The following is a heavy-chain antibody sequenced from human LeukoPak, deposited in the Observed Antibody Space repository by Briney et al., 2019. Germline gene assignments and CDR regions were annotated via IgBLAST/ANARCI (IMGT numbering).Heavy chain of an antibody. V-gene: IGHV4-4*02. CDR3: ASEVGAYYYYYMDV. CDR1: GGSIRSSNW. D-gene: IGHD1-26*01. CDR2: IYYSGST. J-gene: IGHJ6*03. Sequence: SGTLSLTCAVSGGSIRSSNWWSWVRQPPGKGLEWIGEIYYSGSTYYNPSLKSRVTISVDTSKNQFSLKLSSVTAADTAVYYCASEVGAYYYYYMDVWGKGTTVTISS.